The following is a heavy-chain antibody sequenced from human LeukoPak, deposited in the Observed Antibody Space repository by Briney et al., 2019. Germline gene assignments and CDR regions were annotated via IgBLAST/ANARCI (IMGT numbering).Heavy chain of an antibody. CDR3: ARQNKYCSSTSCPARINWFDP. Sequence: GGSLRLSCAASGFTFDDYAMHWVRQAPGKGLEWVSGISWNSGSIGYADSVKGRFTISRDNAKNSLYLQMNSLRDEDTAVYYCARQNKYCSSTSCPARINWFDPWGQGTLVTVSS. J-gene: IGHJ5*02. CDR2: ISWNSGSI. D-gene: IGHD2-2*01. V-gene: IGHV3-9*01. CDR1: GFTFDDYA.